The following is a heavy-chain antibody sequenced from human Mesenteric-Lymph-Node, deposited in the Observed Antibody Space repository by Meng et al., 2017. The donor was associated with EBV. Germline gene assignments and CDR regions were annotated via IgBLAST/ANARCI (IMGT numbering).Heavy chain of an antibody. CDR1: GFTFSSYW. CDR2: INSDGSSI. D-gene: IGHD2/OR15-2a*01. CDR3: ARGGYYQTGSFDY. Sequence: EVQLVESGGGLVQPGGSLRLSCAASGFTFSSYWMHWVRQAPGKGLVWVSRINSDGSSINYADSVKGRFTISRDNAKNTLYLQMNSLRAEDSAVYYCARGGYYQTGSFDYWGQGTLVTVSS. V-gene: IGHV3-74*01. J-gene: IGHJ4*02.